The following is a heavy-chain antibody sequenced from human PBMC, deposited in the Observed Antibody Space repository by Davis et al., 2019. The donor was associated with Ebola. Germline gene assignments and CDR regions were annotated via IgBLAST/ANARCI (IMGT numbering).Heavy chain of an antibody. CDR2: IWYDGSNK. D-gene: IGHD2-15*01. V-gene: IGHV3-33*08. CDR1: GFTFSSYS. J-gene: IGHJ6*02. Sequence: GESLKISCAASGFTFSSYSMNWVRQAPGKGLEWVAVIWYDGSNKYYADSVKGRFTISRDNSKNTLYLQMNSLRADDTAVYYCARDLVVVVAATSGYYYGMDVWGQGTTVTVSS. CDR3: ARDLVVVVAATSGYYYGMDV.